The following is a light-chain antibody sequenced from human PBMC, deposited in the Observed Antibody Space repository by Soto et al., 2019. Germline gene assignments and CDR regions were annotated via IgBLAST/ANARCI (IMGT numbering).Light chain of an antibody. CDR1: SSDVGAYKF. J-gene: IGLJ1*01. CDR3: SSYAGTNTYV. Sequence: QSVLAQPASVAGSPGQSITISCTGSSSDVGAYKFVSWYQQHPGKAPKLMIYDVSNRPSGVSNRFSGSKSGITASLTISGLQAEDEADYYCSSYAGTNTYVFGPGTKVTVL. CDR2: DVS. V-gene: IGLV2-14*01.